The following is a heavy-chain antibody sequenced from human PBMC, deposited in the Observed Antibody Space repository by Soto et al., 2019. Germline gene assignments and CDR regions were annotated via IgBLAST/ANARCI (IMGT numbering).Heavy chain of an antibody. D-gene: IGHD3-22*01. J-gene: IGHJ4*02. CDR3: ARGRGYYDSSGYDF. V-gene: IGHV3-11*01. CDR1: GFTFSDYY. CDR2: ISGGGGSTI. Sequence: PGGSLRLSCAASGFTFSDYYMNWIRRAPGKGLEWISYISGGGGSTIYYTDSVKGRFTISRDNAKKSLYLDMNSLRAEDTAVYFCARGRGYYDSSGYDFWGQGTPVTVSS.